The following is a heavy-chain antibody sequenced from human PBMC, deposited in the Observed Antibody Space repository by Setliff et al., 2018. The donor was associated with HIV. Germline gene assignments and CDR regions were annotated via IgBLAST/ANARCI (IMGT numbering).Heavy chain of an antibody. CDR1: GDSISSGSYY. J-gene: IGHJ6*03. Sequence: PSETLSLTCTVSGDSISSGSYYWSWIRQPAGKGLEWIGHVYTSGSTDYNPSLNSRLTISIDTSRNQFSLRLNSVTAADTAVYFCARVGLAYSGDMDVWGKGTTVTVS. V-gene: IGHV4-61*09. CDR3: ARVGLAYSGDMDV. CDR2: VYTSGST. D-gene: IGHD2-21*01.